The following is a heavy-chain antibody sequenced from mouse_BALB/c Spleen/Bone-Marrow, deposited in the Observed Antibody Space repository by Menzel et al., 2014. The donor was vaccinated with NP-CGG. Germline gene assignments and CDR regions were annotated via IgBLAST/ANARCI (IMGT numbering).Heavy chain of an antibody. CDR1: GFNIKDTY. CDR3: ASYDYGYYFDY. Sequence: VQLKESGAELVKPGASVKLSCTTSGFNIKDTYMHWVKLRPEQGLEWIGRIVPANGNTKYAPKFQGKATITADTSSNTAYLQLSSLTSEDTAVYFCASYDYGYYFDYWGQGTTLTVPS. D-gene: IGHD2-4*01. CDR2: IVPANGNT. V-gene: IGHV14-3*02. J-gene: IGHJ2*01.